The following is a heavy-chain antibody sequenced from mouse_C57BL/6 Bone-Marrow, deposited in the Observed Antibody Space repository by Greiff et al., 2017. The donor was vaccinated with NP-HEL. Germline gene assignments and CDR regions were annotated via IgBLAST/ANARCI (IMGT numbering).Heavy chain of an antibody. CDR3: ARLGGYPYYFDY. CDR2: IDPSDSYT. CDR1: GYTFTSYW. Sequence: QVQLQQPGAELVMPGASVKLSCKASGYTFTSYWMHWVKQRPGQGLEWIGEIDPSDSYTNYNQKFKGKSTLTVYKSSSTAYMQLSSLTSEDSAVYYCARLGGYPYYFDYWGQGTTLTVSS. D-gene: IGHD2-2*01. V-gene: IGHV1-69*01. J-gene: IGHJ2*01.